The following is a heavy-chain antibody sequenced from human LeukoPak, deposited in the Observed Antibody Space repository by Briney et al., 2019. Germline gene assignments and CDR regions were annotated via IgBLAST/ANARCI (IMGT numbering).Heavy chain of an antibody. CDR1: GGSISSYY. J-gene: IGHJ3*02. D-gene: IGHD6-25*01. V-gene: IGHV4-59*08. Sequence: SETLSLTCTVSGGSISSYYWSWIRQPPGKGLEWIGYIYYSGSTNYNPSLKSRVTISVDTSKNQFSLKLSSVTAADTAVYYCSRLTSVKRDDAFDIWGQGTMVTVSS. CDR3: SRLTSVKRDDAFDI. CDR2: IYYSGST.